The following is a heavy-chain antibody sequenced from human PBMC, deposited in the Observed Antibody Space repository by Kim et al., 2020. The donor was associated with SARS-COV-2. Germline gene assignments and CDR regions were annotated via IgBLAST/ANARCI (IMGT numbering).Heavy chain of an antibody. CDR1: GYYFTNHY. V-gene: IGHV5-51*01. Sequence: GESLKISCKVSGYYFTNHYIGWVRQMPGKGLEWMGFIFPGDSDTTYSPSFQGQVNISADKSFNTAYLQWGSLKASDTAIYYCARRNTAIEYYFDYWGQGTPVTV. D-gene: IGHD6-25*01. CDR2: IFPGDSDT. CDR3: ARRNTAIEYYFDY. J-gene: IGHJ4*02.